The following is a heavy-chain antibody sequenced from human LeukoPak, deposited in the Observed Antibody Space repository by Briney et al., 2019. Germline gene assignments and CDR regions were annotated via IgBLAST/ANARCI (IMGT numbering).Heavy chain of an antibody. CDR1: GFTFSSYW. CDR2: INSDGTST. CDR3: TRGPPIDAFDI. V-gene: IGHV3-74*01. J-gene: IGHJ3*02. Sequence: PGGSLRLSCAASGFTFSSYWMHWVRQIPGKGLVWVSRINSDGTSTTCADSVKGRFTISRDNAKNTLYLQMNSLRVEDTAVYYCTRGPPIDAFDIWGQGTMVTVSS.